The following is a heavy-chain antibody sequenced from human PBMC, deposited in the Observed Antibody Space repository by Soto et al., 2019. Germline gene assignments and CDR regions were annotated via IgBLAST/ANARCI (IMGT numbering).Heavy chain of an antibody. CDR2: IKSQGEGGTT. V-gene: IGHV3-15*01. CDR1: GFSFSDAW. Sequence: EMQLVESGGGLVKPGGSLRLSCSASGFSFSDAWMTWVRQAPGKRLEWVGRIKSQGEGGTTEYAAAVKGRFTISRDDSESTLYLQMNSLKTEDTAVYYCATFRSYSDSWGQGTLVTVSS. J-gene: IGHJ4*02. CDR3: ATFRSYSDS.